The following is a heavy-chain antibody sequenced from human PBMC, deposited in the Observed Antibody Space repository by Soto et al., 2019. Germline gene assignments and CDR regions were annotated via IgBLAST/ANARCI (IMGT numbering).Heavy chain of an antibody. CDR1: GFTFSSYG. CDR2: IWYDGSNK. J-gene: IGHJ3*02. Sequence: QVQLVESGGGVVQPGRSLRLSCAASGFTFSSYGMHWVRQAPGKGLEWVAVIWYDGSNKYYADSVKGRFTISRDNSKNTLYLQMNSLRAEDTAVYYCARDALSGKKGAFDIWGQGTMVTVSS. CDR3: ARDALSGKKGAFDI. V-gene: IGHV3-33*01.